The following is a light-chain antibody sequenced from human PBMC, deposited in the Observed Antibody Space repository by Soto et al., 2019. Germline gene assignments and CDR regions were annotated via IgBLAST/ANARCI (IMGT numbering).Light chain of an antibody. Sequence: DIQMTQSPSSLSASVGDRVTITCRASQSISNWLAWYQQKPGEAPNLLIYKASTLKSGVPSRFRGSGSGTEFTLTISSLQPDDFETYYCQHYNSYSEAFGQGTKVDIK. CDR1: QSISNW. CDR2: KAS. V-gene: IGKV1-5*03. J-gene: IGKJ1*01. CDR3: QHYNSYSEA.